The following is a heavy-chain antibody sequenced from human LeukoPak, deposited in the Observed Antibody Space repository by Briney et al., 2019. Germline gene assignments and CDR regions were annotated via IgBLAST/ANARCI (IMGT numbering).Heavy chain of an antibody. CDR1: GFSFSSFS. J-gene: IGHJ4*02. CDR2: ISSSSGYK. D-gene: IGHD6-13*01. Sequence: GGSLRLSCAASGFSFSSFSMNWVRQAPGKGLEWVSSISSSSGYKYYADSMKGRFTVSRDNAKNSLYLQINSLRVEDTAVYFCARAGLAAAGLDYWGQGTLVTVSS. CDR3: ARAGLAAAGLDY. V-gene: IGHV3-21*01.